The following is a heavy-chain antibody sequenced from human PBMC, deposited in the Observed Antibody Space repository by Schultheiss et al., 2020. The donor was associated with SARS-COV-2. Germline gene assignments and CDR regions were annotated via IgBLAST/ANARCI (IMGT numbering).Heavy chain of an antibody. D-gene: IGHD2-2*01. CDR3: AKDKGGGYCSSTSCSPPGPFDY. Sequence: GGSLRLSCAASGFTFSSYAMSWVRQAPGKGLEWVSVIYSGGSTYYADSVKGRFTISRHNSKNTLYLQMNSLRAEDTALYYCAKDKGGGYCSSTSCSPPGPFDYWGQGTLVTVSS. J-gene: IGHJ4*02. CDR1: GFTFSSYA. CDR2: IYSGGST. V-gene: IGHV3-53*04.